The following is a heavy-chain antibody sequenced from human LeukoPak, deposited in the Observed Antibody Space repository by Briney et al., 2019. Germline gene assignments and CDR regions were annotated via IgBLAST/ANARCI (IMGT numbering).Heavy chain of an antibody. CDR3: TRDPYYFDSSGYYHHAFDI. V-gene: IGHV3-49*04. Sequence: PGRSLRLSCTGFGFTFRDYAASWVRRAPGKGLECIGFIRSKVYGGTTEYAASVKGRFTISRDDSKSIAYLQMNSLKTEDTAVYYCTRDPYYFDSSGYYHHAFDIWGQGTMVAVSS. D-gene: IGHD3-22*01. J-gene: IGHJ3*02. CDR1: GFTFRDYA. CDR2: IRSKVYGGTT.